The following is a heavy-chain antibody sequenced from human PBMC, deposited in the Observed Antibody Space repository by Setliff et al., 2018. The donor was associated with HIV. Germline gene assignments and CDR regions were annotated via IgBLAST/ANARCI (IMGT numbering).Heavy chain of an antibody. J-gene: IGHJ6*03. CDR2: ISPSGSYI. D-gene: IGHD2-21*02. CDR1: GFTFSSHN. Sequence: GGSLRLSCTASGFTFSSHNMNWVRQAPGKGLEWVSSISPSGSYIYYADSMKGRFTISRDNAKDSLYLQMNSLTVEDTAAYYCARGDTTPIYPNYMDVWGKGTTVTVSS. V-gene: IGHV3-21*06. CDR3: ARGDTTPIYPNYMDV.